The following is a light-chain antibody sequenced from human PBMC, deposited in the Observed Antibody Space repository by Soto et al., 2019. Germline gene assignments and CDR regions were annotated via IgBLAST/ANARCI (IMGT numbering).Light chain of an antibody. V-gene: IGKV1-13*02. J-gene: IGKJ5*01. CDR3: QQFNSPIT. CDR1: QGISSA. Sequence: AIQLTQSPSSLSASVGDRVTITCRASQGISSALAWYQQKPGKAPKLLIYDASSLERGVPSRFSGSGSGTDFTLTISSLQPEDFATYYCQQFNSPITFGQGTRLEIK. CDR2: DAS.